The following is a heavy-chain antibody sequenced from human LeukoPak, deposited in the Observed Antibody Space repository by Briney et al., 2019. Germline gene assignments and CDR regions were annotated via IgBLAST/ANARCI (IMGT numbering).Heavy chain of an antibody. J-gene: IGHJ4*02. Sequence: PGGSLRLSCAASGFTFSSYAMNWVRQAPGKGLEWISYISSSSSTVYYEDSVKGRFTISRDNARNSLYPQMNSLRDEDTAVYYCARDRQQGIPYQPMEYWGQGTLVTVSS. D-gene: IGHD7-27*01. V-gene: IGHV3-48*02. CDR1: GFTFSSYA. CDR3: ARDRQQGIPYQPMEY. CDR2: ISSSSSTV.